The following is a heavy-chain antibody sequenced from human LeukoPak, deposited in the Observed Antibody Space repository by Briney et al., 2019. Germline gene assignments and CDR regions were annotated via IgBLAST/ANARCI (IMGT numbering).Heavy chain of an antibody. CDR3: ARVEGYRTGYSFDY. Sequence: ASVKVSCKASGYTFRIHYMHWVRQAPGQGLEWRGIINPSGGSTTYAQKFQGRLTMTSDTSSSTVYMELSSLRSDDTAVYYCARVEGYRTGYSFDYWGQGTLVTVST. V-gene: IGHV1-46*01. CDR2: INPSGGST. D-gene: IGHD3/OR15-3a*01. CDR1: GYTFRIHY. J-gene: IGHJ4*02.